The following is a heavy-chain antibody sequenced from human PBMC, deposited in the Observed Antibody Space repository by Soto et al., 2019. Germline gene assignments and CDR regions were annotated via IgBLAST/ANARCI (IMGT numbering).Heavy chain of an antibody. D-gene: IGHD2-2*01. CDR2: INAGNGNT. Sequence: ASVKVSRKASGYTFTNYAMHWVRQAPGQSPEWMGWINAGNGNTKFSQRFQGRVTITRDTSANIAYMELSSLTSEDTAVYYCARAGFCSTTSCSDAFDIWGQGTMVTVSS. CDR1: GYTFTNYA. J-gene: IGHJ3*02. CDR3: ARAGFCSTTSCSDAFDI. V-gene: IGHV1-3*01.